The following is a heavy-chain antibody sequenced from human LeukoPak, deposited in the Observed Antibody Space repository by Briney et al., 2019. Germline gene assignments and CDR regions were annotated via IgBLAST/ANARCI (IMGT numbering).Heavy chain of an antibody. J-gene: IGHJ4*02. CDR1: GFTFGDYA. CDR3: TREVYGDSPSN. V-gene: IGHV3-49*04. D-gene: IGHD4-17*01. CDR2: IRSKAYGGTT. Sequence: QPGGSLRLSCTASGFTFGDYAMSWVRQAPGKGLEWVGFIRSKAYGGTTEYAASVKGRFTISRDDSKSIAYLQMNSLKTEDTAVYYCTREVYGDSPSNWGQGTLVTVSS.